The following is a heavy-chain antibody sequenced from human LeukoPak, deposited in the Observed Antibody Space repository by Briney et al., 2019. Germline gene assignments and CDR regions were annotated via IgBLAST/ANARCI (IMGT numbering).Heavy chain of an antibody. D-gene: IGHD3-16*01. CDR3: GRGLRGEATLTCFVRFVFDI. Sequence: GGSLRLSCAASGFTFSSYAMHWVRQAPGKGLEFVSAISGSGASTYYADSVKGGFTLSRDNSKNTVYLQMNSLRGEDKDVYYCGRGLRGEATLTCFVRFVFDIWGQGTMVHVSP. J-gene: IGHJ3*02. CDR1: GFTFSSYA. V-gene: IGHV3-64*02. CDR2: ISGSGAST.